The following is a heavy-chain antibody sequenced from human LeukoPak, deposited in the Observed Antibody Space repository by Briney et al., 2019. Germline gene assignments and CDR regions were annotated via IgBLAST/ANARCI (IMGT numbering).Heavy chain of an antibody. CDR1: GFTFSDYR. Sequence: EGSLRLSCVGSGFTFSDYRLNWGRQAPGKGLEYVSAISSNGGSTYYADSVKGRFTISRDNSKTTLYLQMSRLRAEDTAVYYCVKDGLDAAAAGYFDYWGQGTLVTVSS. CDR2: ISSNGGST. V-gene: IGHV3-64D*06. CDR3: VKDGLDAAAAGYFDY. D-gene: IGHD6-13*01. J-gene: IGHJ4*02.